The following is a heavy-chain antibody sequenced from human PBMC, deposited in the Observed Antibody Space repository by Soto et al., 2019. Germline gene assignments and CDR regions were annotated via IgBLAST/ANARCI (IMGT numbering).Heavy chain of an antibody. CDR3: ARERPDGARLDP. D-gene: IGHD6-6*01. CDR1: GGSISSGDYY. V-gene: IGHV4-30-4*01. CDR2: IYYSGST. J-gene: IGHJ5*02. Sequence: QVQLQESGPGLVKPSQTLSLTCTVSGGSISSGDYYWSWIRQPPGKGLEWIGHIYYSGSTFYNPSLKSRVTISVDTSKNHFSLKLSSVTAADTAVYSCARERPDGARLDPWGQGTLVTVSS.